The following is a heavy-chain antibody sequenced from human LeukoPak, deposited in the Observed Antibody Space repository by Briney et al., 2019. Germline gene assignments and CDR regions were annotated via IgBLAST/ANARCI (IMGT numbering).Heavy chain of an antibody. CDR2: ISAYDGNT. CDR1: GYTFTSYG. CDR3: ARAGYYYDSSGYYYVGRGDY. D-gene: IGHD3-22*01. V-gene: IGHV1-18*01. J-gene: IGHJ4*02. Sequence: ASVKVSCKASGYTFTSYGISWVRQAPGQGLEGMGWISAYDGNTNYAQKLQGRVTMTTGTSTSTAYMELRSLRSDDTAVYYCARAGYYYDSSGYYYVGRGDYWGQGTLVTVSS.